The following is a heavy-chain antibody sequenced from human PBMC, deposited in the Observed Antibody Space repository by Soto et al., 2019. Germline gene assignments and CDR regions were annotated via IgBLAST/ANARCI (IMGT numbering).Heavy chain of an antibody. CDR2: ISYDGSNK. D-gene: IGHD4-17*01. V-gene: IGHV3-30*18. J-gene: IGHJ6*04. CDR1: GFTFSSYG. Sequence: GGSLRLSCAASGFTFSSYGMHWVRQAPGKGLEWVAVISYDGSNKYYADSVKGRFTISRDNSKNTLYLQMNSLRAEDTAVYYCAKGVDGDLLDVWGKGTTVTVSS. CDR3: AKGVDGDLLDV.